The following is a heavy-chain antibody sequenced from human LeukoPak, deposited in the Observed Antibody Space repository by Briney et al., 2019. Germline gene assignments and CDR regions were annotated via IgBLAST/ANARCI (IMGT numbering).Heavy chain of an antibody. J-gene: IGHJ6*03. Sequence: PSETLSLTCTVSGGSISSYYWSWIRQPPGKGLEWFGYIYYSGSTNYSPTLKSRVTISVNTSKNQSSLKLSSVTAADTAVYYGARVSYYYDSSGYPGYYYYYMDVWGKGTTVTVSS. CDR2: IYYSGST. D-gene: IGHD3-22*01. V-gene: IGHV4-59*01. CDR1: GGSISSYY. CDR3: ARVSYYYDSSGYPGYYYYYMDV.